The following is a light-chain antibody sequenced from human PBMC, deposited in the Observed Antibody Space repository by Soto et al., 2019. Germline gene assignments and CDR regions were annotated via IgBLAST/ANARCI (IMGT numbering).Light chain of an antibody. CDR2: DAS. J-gene: IGKJ1*01. CDR1: RSLSSTS. Sequence: IVLTQSPGTLSLSPGERAALSCRASRSLSSTSLAWYQQRPGQAPRLLIYDASSRATGIPDRFSGSGSGTDFTLTVNRLEPDDFAVYYCQQYGSSPRTFGQGTKV. V-gene: IGKV3-20*01. CDR3: QQYGSSPRT.